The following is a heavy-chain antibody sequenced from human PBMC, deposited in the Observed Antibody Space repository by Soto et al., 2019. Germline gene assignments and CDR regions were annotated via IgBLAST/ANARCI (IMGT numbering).Heavy chain of an antibody. D-gene: IGHD3-3*01. J-gene: IGHJ4*02. CDR3: ARVVSLDYHRQFDY. Sequence: GKGLDWIGYIYSSGSTNYTPPLKSRVTISVDTSKNHFSLKLSSVTAADTAVYYCARVVSLDYHRQFDYWGQGTLVTVSS. CDR2: IYSSGST. V-gene: IGHV4-61*03.